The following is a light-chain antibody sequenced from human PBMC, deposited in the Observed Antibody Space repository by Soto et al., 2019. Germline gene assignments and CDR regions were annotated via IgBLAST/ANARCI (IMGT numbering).Light chain of an antibody. Sequence: QSVLTQPPSVSGAPGRRVTISCTGGSSNVGAGYDVNWYQQLPGTAPKLLIYGNINRPSGVPDRFSGSKSGTSASLAITGLQAEDEADYYCQSYDSSLSGYVFGTGTKVTVL. V-gene: IGLV1-40*01. CDR3: QSYDSSLSGYV. J-gene: IGLJ1*01. CDR1: SSNVGAGYD. CDR2: GNI.